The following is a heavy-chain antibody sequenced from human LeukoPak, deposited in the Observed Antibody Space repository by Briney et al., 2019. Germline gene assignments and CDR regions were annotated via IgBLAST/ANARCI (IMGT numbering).Heavy chain of an antibody. J-gene: IGHJ3*02. D-gene: IGHD3-10*01. V-gene: IGHV3-30-3*01. CDR1: GFTFGCYA. Sequence: TGGSLRLSCAASGFTFGCYAMHWVRQAPGKGLEWVAIISYDGSDKYYADSVKGRFTISRDNSKNTLYLQMNSLRAEDTAVYYCARGSRGADAFDIWGQGTMVTVSS. CDR2: ISYDGSDK. CDR3: ARGSRGADAFDI.